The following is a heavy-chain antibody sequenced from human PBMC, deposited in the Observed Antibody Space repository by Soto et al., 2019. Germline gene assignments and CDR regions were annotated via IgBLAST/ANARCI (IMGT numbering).Heavy chain of an antibody. CDR1: GGSISSGGYY. J-gene: IGHJ4*02. CDR2: IYYSGST. Sequence: PSETVSLTCTVSGGSISSGGYYWSWIRQHPGKGLEWIGYIYYSGSTYYNPSLKSRVTISVDTSKNQFSLKLSSVTAADTAVYYCAREMATTGSYFDYWGQGTLVTVSS. CDR3: AREMATTGSYFDY. V-gene: IGHV4-31*03. D-gene: IGHD3-10*01.